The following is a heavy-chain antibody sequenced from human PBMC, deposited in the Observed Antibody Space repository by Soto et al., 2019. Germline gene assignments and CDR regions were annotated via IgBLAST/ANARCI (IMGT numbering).Heavy chain of an antibody. Sequence: GGSLRLSCAASGFTFSSYWMSWVRQAPGKGLEWVANIKQDGSEKYYVDSLKGRFTVSGDNAKNSLYLQMNSLRAEDTAVYYCTRGLYYFDYWGQGTLVTVSS. CDR1: GFTFSSYW. CDR3: TRGLYYFDY. V-gene: IGHV3-7*01. CDR2: IKQDGSEK. J-gene: IGHJ4*02.